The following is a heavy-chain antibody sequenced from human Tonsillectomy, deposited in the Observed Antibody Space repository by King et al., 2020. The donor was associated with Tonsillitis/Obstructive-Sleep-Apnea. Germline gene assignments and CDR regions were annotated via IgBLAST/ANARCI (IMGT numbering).Heavy chain of an antibody. CDR1: GYTFTRYY. V-gene: IGHV1-46*01. CDR3: VRDAKDDRYCDY. J-gene: IGHJ4*02. CDR2: INPSNSIT. D-gene: IGHD4/OR15-4a*01. Sequence: QLVQSGAEVKKPGASVKVSCKAYGYTFTRYYIHWVRQAPGQGLEWLGIINPSNSITTYAQRFQGRVTMTRDTSTSTAHMEMSSLRSDDPAVYYCVRDAKDDRYCDYWGQGPVVTVSS.